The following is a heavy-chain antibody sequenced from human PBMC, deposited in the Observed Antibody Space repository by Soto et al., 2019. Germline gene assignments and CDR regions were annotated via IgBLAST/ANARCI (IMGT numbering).Heavy chain of an antibody. CDR1: GFTFSNAW. D-gene: IGHD2-2*01. J-gene: IGHJ6*03. Sequence: GGSLRLSCAASGFTFSNAWMSWVRQAPGKGLEWVGRIKSKTDGGTTDYAAPVKGRLTISRDDSKNTLYLQMNSLKTEDTAVYYCTTIVVVPAAIGYYMDVWGKGTTVTVSS. V-gene: IGHV3-15*01. CDR2: IKSKTDGGTT. CDR3: TTIVVVPAAIGYYMDV.